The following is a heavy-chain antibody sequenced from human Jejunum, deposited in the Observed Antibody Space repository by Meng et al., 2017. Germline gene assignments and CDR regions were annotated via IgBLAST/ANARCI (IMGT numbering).Heavy chain of an antibody. CDR1: GYTFTSYA. CDR3: AREPQRFDY. J-gene: IGHJ4*02. CDR2: INTKIGDP. Sequence: QVQLVQSGSELTKPGASVRVSCKASGYTFTSYAMNWVRQAPGQGLEWMGWINTKIGDPTYAQGFTGRFVFSLDTSVSTAYLDISSLKPEDTAVYYCAREPQRFDYWGQGTLVTVSS. V-gene: IGHV7-4-1*02.